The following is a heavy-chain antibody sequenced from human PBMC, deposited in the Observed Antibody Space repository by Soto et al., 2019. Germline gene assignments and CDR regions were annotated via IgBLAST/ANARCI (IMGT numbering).Heavy chain of an antibody. CDR3: AGVRIAVAGRISGGLDY. CDR1: GGTFSSYA. Sequence: VQLVQSGAEVKKPGSSVKVSCKASGGTFSSYAISWVRQAPGQGLEWMGGIIPSFGTANYAQKFQGRVTITADESTSTAYLELSSLRSEDTAVYYCAGVRIAVAGRISGGLDYWGKGTLVTVSS. CDR2: IIPSFGTA. D-gene: IGHD6-19*01. V-gene: IGHV1-69*01. J-gene: IGHJ4*02.